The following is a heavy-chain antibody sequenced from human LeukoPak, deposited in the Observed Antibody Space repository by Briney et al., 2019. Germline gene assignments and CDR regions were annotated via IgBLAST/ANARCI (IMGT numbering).Heavy chain of an antibody. CDR2: IYHSGST. D-gene: IGHD6-19*01. CDR1: GDSISSSDHY. J-gene: IGHJ6*03. V-gene: IGHV4-39*01. CDR3: ARVSRDGGWYEGYYMDV. Sequence: SETLSLTCTVSGDSISSSDHYWDWIRQPPGKGLEWIGTIYHSGSTYYNPSLKSRVTIFVDTSRNQFSLRLSSVAAADTAVYYCARVSRDGGWYEGYYMDVWGKGTTVTISS.